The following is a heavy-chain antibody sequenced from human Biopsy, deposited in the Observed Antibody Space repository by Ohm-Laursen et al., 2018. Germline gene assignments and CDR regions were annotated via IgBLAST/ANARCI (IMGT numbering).Heavy chain of an antibody. Sequence: TLSLTCSVSGGSISSGGYYWSWIRQFPGKGLELLGYIYNVESTYYNLSLKSRVLISGDASRNQYSLKLTSVTAADTAVYYCVRDRRDWYEPWGQGTLVTVSS. CDR3: VRDRRDWYEP. V-gene: IGHV4-31*03. CDR2: IYNVEST. J-gene: IGHJ5*02. CDR1: GGSISSGGYY.